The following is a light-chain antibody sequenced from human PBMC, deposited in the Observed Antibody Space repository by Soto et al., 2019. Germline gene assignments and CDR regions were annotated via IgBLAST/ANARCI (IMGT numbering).Light chain of an antibody. J-gene: IGKJ1*01. CDR2: AAS. Sequence: DIQMTQSPSSLSASVGDRVTITCRASQSISTYLNWYQQNPGKAPKLLIYAASTLHSGVPSRFSGSGSGTDFRLTISSLQPEDIAAYYCQQPSTTPRTFGQGTNV. CDR3: QQPSTTPRT. CDR1: QSISTY. V-gene: IGKV1-39*01.